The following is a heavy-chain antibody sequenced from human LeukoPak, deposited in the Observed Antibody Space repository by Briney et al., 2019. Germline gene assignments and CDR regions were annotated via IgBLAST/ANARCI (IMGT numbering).Heavy chain of an antibody. Sequence: PSETLSLTCTVSVGSISSSTYYWGWIRQPPGKGLEWIGSIYHSGSTYYNPSLKSRVTISVDTSKNQFSLKLSSVTAADTAVYYCARSIRVVAALFDYWGQGTLVTVSS. V-gene: IGHV4-39*07. CDR1: VGSISSSTYY. CDR2: IYHSGST. J-gene: IGHJ4*02. CDR3: ARSIRVVAALFDY. D-gene: IGHD2-15*01.